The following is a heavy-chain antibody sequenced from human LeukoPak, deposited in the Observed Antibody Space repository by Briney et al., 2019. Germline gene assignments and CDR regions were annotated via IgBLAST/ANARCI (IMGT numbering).Heavy chain of an antibody. CDR2: IYYSGST. D-gene: IGHD2-2*03. CDR3: ARLAIVVVPAAIGYWFDP. Sequence: SETLSLTCTVSVGSISSSSYYWGWIRQPPGKGLEWIGSIYYSGSTYYNPSLKSRVTISVDTSKNQFSLKLSSVTAADTAVYYCARLAIVVVPAAIGYWFDPWGQGTLVTVSS. CDR1: VGSISSSSYY. V-gene: IGHV4-39*01. J-gene: IGHJ5*02.